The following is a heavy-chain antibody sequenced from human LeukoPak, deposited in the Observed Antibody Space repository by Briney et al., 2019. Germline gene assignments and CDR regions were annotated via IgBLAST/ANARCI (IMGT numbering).Heavy chain of an antibody. J-gene: IGHJ4*02. CDR3: AKDLKISSYSGYDRGGY. CDR2: IRYDGSNK. V-gene: IGHV3-30*02. CDR1: GFTFSSYG. Sequence: GGSLRLSCAASGFTFSSYGMHWVRQAPGKGLEWVAFIRYDGSNKYYADSVKGRFTISRDNSKNTLYLQMNSLRAEDTAVYYCAKDLKISSYSGYDRGGYWGQGTLVTVSS. D-gene: IGHD5-12*01.